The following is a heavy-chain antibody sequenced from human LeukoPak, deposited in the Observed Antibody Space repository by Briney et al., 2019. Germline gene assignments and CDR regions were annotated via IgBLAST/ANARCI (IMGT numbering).Heavy chain of an antibody. V-gene: IGHV3-30-3*01. CDR3: ASYSSSWYAFDY. Sequence: GGSLRLSCAASGFTFSSYAMHWVRQAPGKGLEWVAVISYDGSKKYYADSVKGRFTISRDNSKNTLYLQMNSLRAEDTAVYYCASYSSSWYAFDYRGQGTLVTVSS. CDR1: GFTFSSYA. J-gene: IGHJ4*02. CDR2: ISYDGSKK. D-gene: IGHD6-13*01.